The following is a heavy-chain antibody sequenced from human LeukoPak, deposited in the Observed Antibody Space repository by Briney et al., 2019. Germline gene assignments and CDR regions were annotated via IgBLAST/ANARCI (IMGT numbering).Heavy chain of an antibody. D-gene: IGHD3-22*01. CDR3: ARALRYDSSGPTDAFDI. J-gene: IGHJ3*02. V-gene: IGHV3-13*01. CDR2: IGTAGDT. CDR1: GFTFSSYD. Sequence: GGSLRLSCAASGFTFSSYDIHWVRQPTGKGLEWVSAIGTAGDTYYPGSVKGRFTISRENAKNSLYLQMNSLRAGDTAVYYCARALRYDSSGPTDAFDIWGQGTMVTVSS.